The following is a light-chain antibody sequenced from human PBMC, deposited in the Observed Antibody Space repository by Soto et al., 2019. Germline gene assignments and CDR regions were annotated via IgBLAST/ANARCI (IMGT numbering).Light chain of an antibody. CDR2: YAS. J-gene: IGKJ3*01. V-gene: IGKV3-15*01. CDR1: ESVHRN. CDR3: QHYSNWPPT. Sequence: EMVMTQSPATLSLSPGERVTLSCRASESVHRNLAWYQQKPGQGPSLLIYYASTRATGVPDRFTGSGSGTEFTLTISSLQSEDSGVYHCQHYSNWPPTFGPGTKVEIK.